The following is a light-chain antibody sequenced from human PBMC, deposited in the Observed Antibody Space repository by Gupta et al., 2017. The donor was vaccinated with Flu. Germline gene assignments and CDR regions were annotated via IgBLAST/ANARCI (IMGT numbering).Light chain of an antibody. V-gene: IGLV3-19*01. CDR2: GKN. Sequence: VRITCQGDSLRSYYASWYQQKPGQAPVLVIYGKNNRPSGIPDRFSGSSSGNTASLTITGAQAEDEADYYCNSRDSSGNHPSPYVFGTGTKVTVL. CDR1: SLRSYY. J-gene: IGLJ1*01. CDR3: NSRDSSGNHPSPYV.